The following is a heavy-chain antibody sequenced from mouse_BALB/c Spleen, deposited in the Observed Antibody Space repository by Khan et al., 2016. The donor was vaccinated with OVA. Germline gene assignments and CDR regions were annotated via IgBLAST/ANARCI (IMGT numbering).Heavy chain of an antibody. J-gene: IGHJ1*01. V-gene: IGHV1-26*01. Sequence: VQLKQSGPDLVKPGASMKISCKASGYSFTGYYIHWVKQSHGKSLEWIGRVNPNNGGTSYNRKFKGKAILTVDKSSNTAYMEIRRLTSEDSAVYSCAIYHGYFDVWGAGTTVTVSS. CDR3: AIYHGYFDV. D-gene: IGHD1-1*01. CDR2: VNPNNGGT. CDR1: GYSFTGYY.